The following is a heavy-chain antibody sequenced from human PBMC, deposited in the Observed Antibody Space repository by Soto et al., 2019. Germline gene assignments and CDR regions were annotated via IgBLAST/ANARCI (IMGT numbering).Heavy chain of an antibody. D-gene: IGHD2-2*02. V-gene: IGHV1-69*13. CDR1: GGTFSSYA. J-gene: IGHJ4*02. CDR2: IIPIFGTA. Sequence: GASVKVSCKASGGTFSSYAISWVRQAPGQGLEWMGGIIPIFGTANYAQKFQGRVTITADESTSTAYMELSSLRSEDTAVYYCAGNIVLVPAAIYYFDYWGQGTLVTVSS. CDR3: AGNIVLVPAAIYYFDY.